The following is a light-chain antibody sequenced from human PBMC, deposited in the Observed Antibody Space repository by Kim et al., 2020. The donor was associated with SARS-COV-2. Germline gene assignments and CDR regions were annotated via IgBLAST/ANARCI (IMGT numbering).Light chain of an antibody. CDR2: GKN. J-gene: IGLJ3*02. CDR1: SLRIYY. Sequence: SSELTQDPAVSVALGQTVRITCQGDSLRIYYASWYQQKPGQAPVLVIYGKNNRPSGIPDRFSGSSSGNTASLTITGAQAEVEADYYCDSRDSSGNHWVFGGGTQLTVL. CDR3: DSRDSSGNHWV. V-gene: IGLV3-19*01.